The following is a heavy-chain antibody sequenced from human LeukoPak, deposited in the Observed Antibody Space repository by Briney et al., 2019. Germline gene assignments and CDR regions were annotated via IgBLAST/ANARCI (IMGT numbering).Heavy chain of an antibody. D-gene: IGHD3-10*01. J-gene: IGHJ5*02. CDR3: ARGIWFGELSRGRFGP. CDR1: GYTFTGYY. Sequence: ASVKVSCKASGYTFTGYYMHWVRQAPGQGLEWMGWINPNSGGTNYAQKFQGRVTMTRDTSISTAYMELSRLRSDDTAVYYCARGIWFGELSRGRFGPWGQGTLVTVSS. V-gene: IGHV1-2*02. CDR2: INPNSGGT.